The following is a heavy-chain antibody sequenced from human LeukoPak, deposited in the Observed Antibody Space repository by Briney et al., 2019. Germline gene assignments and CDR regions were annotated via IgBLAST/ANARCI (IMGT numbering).Heavy chain of an antibody. J-gene: IGHJ3*02. D-gene: IGHD3-10*01. CDR1: GGSISGYY. V-gene: IGHV4-59*08. CDR3: ARHPPGSARAYDI. Sequence: SETLSLTCTVSGGSISGYYCSWVRQPPGKEMEWIGYVYSSGNTNYNPSLKSRVALSVDTSKNELALKLVSVTAADTAVYYCARHPPGSARAYDIWGQGTMVTVSS. CDR2: VYSSGNT.